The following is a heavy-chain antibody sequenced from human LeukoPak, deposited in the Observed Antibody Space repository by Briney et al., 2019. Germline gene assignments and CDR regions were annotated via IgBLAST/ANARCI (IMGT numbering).Heavy chain of an antibody. D-gene: IGHD5-12*01. J-gene: IGHJ3*02. CDR2: IYNSGSL. CDR3: ARVRRGYDPNAFDI. V-gene: IGHV4-59*01. CDR1: GGSTSSYY. Sequence: SETLSLTCTVSGGSTSSYYWSWIRQPPGKGLEWIGYIYNSGSLNYNPSLKSRVTISVDTSKNQFSLNLSSVTAADTAVYYCARVRRGYDPNAFDIWGQGTMVTVSS.